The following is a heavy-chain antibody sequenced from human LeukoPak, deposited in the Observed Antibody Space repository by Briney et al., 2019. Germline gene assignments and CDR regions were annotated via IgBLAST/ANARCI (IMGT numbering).Heavy chain of an antibody. D-gene: IGHD5-18*01. Sequence: NPSETLSLTCAVYGGSFSGYYWSWIRQPPGKGLEWIGEINHSGSTNYNPSLKSRVTISVDTSKKQFSLKLSSVTAADTAVYYCARVPTAMVNYAFDIWGQGTVVTVSS. CDR2: INHSGST. V-gene: IGHV4-34*01. CDR1: GGSFSGYY. CDR3: ARVPTAMVNYAFDI. J-gene: IGHJ3*02.